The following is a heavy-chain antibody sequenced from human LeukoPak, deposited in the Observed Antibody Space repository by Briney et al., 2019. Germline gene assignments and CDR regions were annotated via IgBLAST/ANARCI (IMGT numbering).Heavy chain of an antibody. Sequence: GESLKISCKGSGYSFTSYWSSWVRQMPGKGLEWMGRIDPSDSYTNYSPSFQGHVTISADKSISTAYLQWSSLKASDTAMYYCARQAARLWFGELLVRDDAFDIWGQGTMVTVSS. CDR3: ARQAARLWFGELLVRDDAFDI. CDR2: IDPSDSYT. D-gene: IGHD3-10*01. J-gene: IGHJ3*02. V-gene: IGHV5-10-1*01. CDR1: GYSFTSYW.